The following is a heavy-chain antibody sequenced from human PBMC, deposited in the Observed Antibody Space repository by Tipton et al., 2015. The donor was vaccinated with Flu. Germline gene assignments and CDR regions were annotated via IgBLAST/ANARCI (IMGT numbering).Heavy chain of an antibody. CDR2: IKEDGSEK. CDR1: GFTLSTYW. D-gene: IGHD6-19*01. Sequence: SLRLSCAASGFTLSTYWMSWVRQAPGKGLEWVANIKEDGSEKYYVDSVKGRFTISRDNAKNSLYLQMNSLRAEDTAVYYCARDFSRVYSGVWWDAYFDSWGQGTLVTVSS. CDR3: ARDFSRVYSGVWWDAYFDS. J-gene: IGHJ4*02. V-gene: IGHV3-7*01.